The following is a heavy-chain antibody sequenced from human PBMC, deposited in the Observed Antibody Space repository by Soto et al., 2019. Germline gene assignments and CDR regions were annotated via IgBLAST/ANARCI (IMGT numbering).Heavy chain of an antibody. V-gene: IGHV3-21*01. CDR2: ISSSSSYI. CDR3: AVDPSGSYKYNWFDP. CDR1: GFTFISYA. J-gene: IGHJ5*02. D-gene: IGHD1-26*01. Sequence: GGSLRLSCAASGFTFISYAMSWVRQAPGKGLEWVSSISSSSSYIYYADSVKGRFTISRDNAKNSLYLQMNSLRAEDTAVYYCAVDPSGSYKYNWFDPWGQGTLVTVSS.